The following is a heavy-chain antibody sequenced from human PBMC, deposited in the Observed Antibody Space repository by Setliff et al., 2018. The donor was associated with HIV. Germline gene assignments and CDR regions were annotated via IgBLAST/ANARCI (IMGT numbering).Heavy chain of an antibody. J-gene: IGHJ6*04. V-gene: IGHV3-48*01. D-gene: IGHD3-3*01. CDR2: ISSSSSTI. Sequence: GGSLRLSCAASGFTFSSYSMNWVRQAPGKGLEWVSYISSSSSTIYYADSVKGRFTISRDNAKNSLYLQMNSLRAEDTAVYYCARLEYYDFWSGYYTGWSMDVWGKGTTVTVSS. CDR3: ARLEYYDFWSGYYTGWSMDV. CDR1: GFTFSSYS.